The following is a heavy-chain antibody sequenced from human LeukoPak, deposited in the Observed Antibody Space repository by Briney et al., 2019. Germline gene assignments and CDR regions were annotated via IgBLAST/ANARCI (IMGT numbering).Heavy chain of an antibody. CDR1: GGSFSGYY. CDR2: INHSGST. D-gene: IGHD3-9*01. Sequence: PSETLSLTCAVYGGSFSGYYWSWIRQPPGKGLEWIGEINHSGSTNYNPSLKSRVTISVDTSKNQFSLKLSSVTAADTAVYYCARTEYHYYDILTGYYGYYYYYGMDVWGQGTTVTVSS. J-gene: IGHJ6*02. V-gene: IGHV4-34*01. CDR3: ARTEYHYYDILTGYYGYYYYYGMDV.